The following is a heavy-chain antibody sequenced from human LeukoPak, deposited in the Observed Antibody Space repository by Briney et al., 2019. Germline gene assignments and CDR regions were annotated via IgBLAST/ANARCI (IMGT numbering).Heavy chain of an antibody. CDR1: GFTFSSYG. CDR2: ISYDGSNK. V-gene: IGHV3-30*18. CDR3: AKGAYGGWYYFDY. Sequence: PPGGSLRLSCAASGFTFSSYGMHWVRQAPGKGLEWVAVISYDGSNKYYADSVKGRFTISRDNSKNTLYLQMNSLRAEDTAVYYCAKGAYGGWYYFDYWGQGTLVTVSS. D-gene: IGHD3-10*01. J-gene: IGHJ4*02.